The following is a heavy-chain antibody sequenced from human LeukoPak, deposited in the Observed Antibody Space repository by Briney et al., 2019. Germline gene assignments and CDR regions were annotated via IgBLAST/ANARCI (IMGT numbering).Heavy chain of an antibody. J-gene: IGHJ5*02. D-gene: IGHD5-18*01. CDR1: GFTFSSYA. CDR3: ARSIGYVES. CDR2: IYSGGST. V-gene: IGHV3-66*01. Sequence: GGSLRLSCAASGFTFSSYAMAWVRQPPGKGLEWVSVIYSGGSTYYADSVKGRFTISRDTSKNTLYLQMNSLRAEDTAVYYCARSIGYVESWGQGTLVTVSS.